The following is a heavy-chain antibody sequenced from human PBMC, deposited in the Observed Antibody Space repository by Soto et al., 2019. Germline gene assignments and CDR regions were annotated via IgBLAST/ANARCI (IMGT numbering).Heavy chain of an antibody. CDR2: ISSASSST. J-gene: IGHJ5*02. CDR1: GFGFSSYS. V-gene: IGHV3-21*01. D-gene: IGHD5-12*01. Sequence: GVSLRLSWVGAGFGFSSYSMNWVRQAPGKGPAWVSSISSASSSTDYADSVRGRFTISRDNARNSLYLQMSSLRDEDTAVYYCARQKGYSDLWGQGTLVTVSS. CDR3: ARQKGYSDL.